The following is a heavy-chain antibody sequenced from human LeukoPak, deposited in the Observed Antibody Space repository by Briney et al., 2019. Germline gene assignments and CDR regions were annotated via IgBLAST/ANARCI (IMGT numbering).Heavy chain of an antibody. CDR3: ARANYGDQNWFDP. Sequence: ASVKVSCKASGYIFTGYYMHWVRQAPGQGLEWMGWINPNSGGTNYAQKFQGRVTMTRDTSISTAYMELSRLRSDDTAVYYCARANYGDQNWFDPWGQGTLVTVSS. V-gene: IGHV1-2*02. J-gene: IGHJ5*02. D-gene: IGHD4-17*01. CDR1: GYIFTGYY. CDR2: INPNSGGT.